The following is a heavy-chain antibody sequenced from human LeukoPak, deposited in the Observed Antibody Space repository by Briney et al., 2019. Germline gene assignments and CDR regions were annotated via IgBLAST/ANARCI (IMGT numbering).Heavy chain of an antibody. V-gene: IGHV4-59*01. CDR1: GGSISSYY. J-gene: IGHJ4*02. Sequence: SETLSLTCTVSGGSISSYYWSWIRQPPGKGREWIGYIYYSGSTNYNPSLKSRVTISVDTSKNQFSLKLSSVTAADTAVYYCARVKGWPTYYFDYWGQGNLVTVSS. CDR3: ARVKGWPTYYFDY. D-gene: IGHD5-24*01. CDR2: IYYSGST.